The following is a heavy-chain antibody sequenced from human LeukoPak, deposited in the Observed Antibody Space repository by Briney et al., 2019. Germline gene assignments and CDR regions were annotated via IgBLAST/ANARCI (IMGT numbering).Heavy chain of an antibody. CDR2: IRYDGSNK. Sequence: GGSLRLSCAASGFTFSSYGMHWVRQAPGKGLEWVAFIRYDGSNKYYADSVKGRFTISRDNSKNTLYLQMNSLRAEDTAVYYCAKLGGHYDFWSGDDAFDIWGQGTMVTVSS. CDR1: GFTFSSYG. D-gene: IGHD3-3*01. CDR3: AKLGGHYDFWSGDDAFDI. V-gene: IGHV3-30*02. J-gene: IGHJ3*02.